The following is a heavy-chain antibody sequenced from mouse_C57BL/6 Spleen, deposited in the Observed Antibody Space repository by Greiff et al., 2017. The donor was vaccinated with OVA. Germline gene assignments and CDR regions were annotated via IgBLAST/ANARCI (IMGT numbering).Heavy chain of an antibody. CDR3: VRDYFDY. J-gene: IGHJ2*01. CDR2: INPSTGGT. CDR1: GYSFTGYY. Sequence: VQLQQSGAELVKPGASVKISCKASGYSFTGYYMNWVKQSPEKSPEWIGEINPSTGGTTYNQKFKAKATVTVDKSSSTAYMQLKSLTSEDSAVYYCVRDYFDYWGQGTTLTVSS. V-gene: IGHV1-42*01.